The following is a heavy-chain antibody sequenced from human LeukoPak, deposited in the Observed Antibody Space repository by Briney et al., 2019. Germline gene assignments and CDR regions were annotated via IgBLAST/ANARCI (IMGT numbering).Heavy chain of an antibody. V-gene: IGHV4-59*02. J-gene: IGHJ4*02. CDR2: IYYSGST. CDR3: ARSPRYQLLLPFDY. D-gene: IGHD2-2*01. CDR1: GGSVSSYY. Sequence: SETLSLTCTVSGGSVSSYYWSWIRQPPGKGLEWIGYIYYSGSTNYNPSLKSRVTISVDTSKNQFSLKLSSVTAADTAVYYCARSPRYQLLLPFDYWGQGTLVTVSS.